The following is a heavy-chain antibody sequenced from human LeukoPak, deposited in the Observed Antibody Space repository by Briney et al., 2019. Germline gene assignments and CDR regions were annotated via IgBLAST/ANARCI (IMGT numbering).Heavy chain of an antibody. J-gene: IGHJ3*02. D-gene: IGHD5-18*01. Sequence: GGSLRVSCAASGFTFSRYWMHWVRHAPGKRPVWVSHTNSDGSITTYADSVRGRFTISRDNAKNTLYLQMNSLRAEDTAVYYCAGGYTYGSGWGFDAFDIWGQGTMVTVSS. CDR2: TNSDGSIT. CDR1: GFTFSRYW. CDR3: AGGYTYGSGWGFDAFDI. V-gene: IGHV3-74*01.